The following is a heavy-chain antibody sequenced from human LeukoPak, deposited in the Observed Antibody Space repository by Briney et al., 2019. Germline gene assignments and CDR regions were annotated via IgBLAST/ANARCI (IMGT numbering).Heavy chain of an antibody. V-gene: IGHV1-2*02. CDR3: ARERPSSIAAPFDY. Sequence: ASVKVSCKASGYTFTGYYMHWVRQAPGQGLEWMGWINPNSGGTNYARKFQGRVTMTRDTSISTAYMELSRLRSDDTAVYYCARERPSSIAAPFDYWGQGTLVTVSS. D-gene: IGHD6-6*01. J-gene: IGHJ4*02. CDR2: INPNSGGT. CDR1: GYTFTGYY.